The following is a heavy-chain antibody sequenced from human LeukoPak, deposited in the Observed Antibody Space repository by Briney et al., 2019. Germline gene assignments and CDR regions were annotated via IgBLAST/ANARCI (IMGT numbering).Heavy chain of an antibody. Sequence: GGSLRLSCAASGFTFSSYWMHWVRQAPGKGLVWVSRINSDGSDTSYADSVKGRFTISRDNAKSTLYLQMNSLRAEDTAVYYCARASGTDSSGYVQIDYWGQGTLVTVSS. J-gene: IGHJ4*02. CDR3: ARASGTDSSGYVQIDY. CDR1: GFTFSSYW. CDR2: INSDGSDT. V-gene: IGHV3-74*01. D-gene: IGHD3-22*01.